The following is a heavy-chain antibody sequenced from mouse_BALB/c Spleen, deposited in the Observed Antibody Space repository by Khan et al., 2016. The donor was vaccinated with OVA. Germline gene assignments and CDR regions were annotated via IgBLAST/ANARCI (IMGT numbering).Heavy chain of an antibody. Sequence: QVHLKQSGAELARPGASVKMSCKASGYTFTSYTIHWIKQRPGQGLEWIGYINPSNGYTNYNQKFKDKATLTTDKSSTTAYLQLSSLTSDDSAVYNCVRDGAYHRNDGWFAYWGQGTLVTVSA. CDR3: VRDGAYHRNDGWFAY. CDR2: INPSNGYT. D-gene: IGHD2-14*01. V-gene: IGHV1-4*01. J-gene: IGHJ3*01. CDR1: GYTFTSYT.